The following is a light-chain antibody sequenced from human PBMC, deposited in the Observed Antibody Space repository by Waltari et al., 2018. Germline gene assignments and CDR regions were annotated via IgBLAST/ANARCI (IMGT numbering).Light chain of an antibody. CDR3: QAWDGSAVV. Sequence: SYELTQPPSVSVSPGQTASITCPGDTLGDQYACWYQQKPGQSPVLVIYQDSKRPSGIPEGFSGSNAGNTATLTISGTQAMDEADYYCQAWDGSAVVFGGGTKLTVL. J-gene: IGLJ2*01. CDR1: TLGDQY. V-gene: IGLV3-1*01. CDR2: QDS.